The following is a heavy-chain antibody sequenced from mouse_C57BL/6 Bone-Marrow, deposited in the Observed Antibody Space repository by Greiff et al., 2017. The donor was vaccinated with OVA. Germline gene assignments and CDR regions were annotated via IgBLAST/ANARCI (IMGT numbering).Heavy chain of an antibody. D-gene: IGHD2-2*01. V-gene: IGHV1-55*01. CDR3: AKKGLLWLRRGFDY. CDR1: GYTFTSYW. Sequence: QVQLQQPGAELVKPGASVKMSCKASGYTFTSYWITWVKQRPGQGLEWMGDIYPGSGRTNFNEKFKSKATLTVDTSSSTTYRQLSSLTSEDSAVYYCAKKGLLWLRRGFDYWGQGTTLTVST. CDR2: IYPGSGRT. J-gene: IGHJ2*01.